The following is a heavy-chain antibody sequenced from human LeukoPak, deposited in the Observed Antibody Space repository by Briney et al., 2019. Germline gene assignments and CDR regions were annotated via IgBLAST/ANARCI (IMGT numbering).Heavy chain of an antibody. V-gene: IGHV4-39*01. Sequence: SETLSLTCTVSVGSISSSSYYWGWIRQPPGKGLEWIGSIYYSGSTYYNPSLKSRVTISVDTSKNQFSLKLSSVTAADTAVYYCASQIDPYYFDYWGQGTLVTVSS. CDR1: VGSISSSSYY. J-gene: IGHJ4*02. CDR3: ASQIDPYYFDY. CDR2: IYYSGST.